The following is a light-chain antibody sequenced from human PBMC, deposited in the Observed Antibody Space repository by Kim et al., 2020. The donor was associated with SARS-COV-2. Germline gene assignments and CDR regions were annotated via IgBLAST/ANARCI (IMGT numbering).Light chain of an antibody. CDR2: DNN. Sequence: QSVLTQPPSVSAAPGQKVTISCSVSRSNIGSNPVSWYQQFPGTAPKLITYDNNKRPSGIPDRFSSSKSGTSATLGITGLRTGDEADYYCATWDSSLSVGVFGGGTQLTVL. V-gene: IGLV1-51*01. J-gene: IGLJ3*02. CDR3: ATWDSSLSVGV. CDR1: RSNIGSNP.